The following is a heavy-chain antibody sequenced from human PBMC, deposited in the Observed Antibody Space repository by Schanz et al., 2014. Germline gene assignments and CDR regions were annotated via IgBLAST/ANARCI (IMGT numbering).Heavy chain of an antibody. CDR1: GFTVSNNY. CDR2: IFSGGST. CDR3: ARERSASYFHYGMDV. J-gene: IGHJ6*02. V-gene: IGHV3-66*01. D-gene: IGHD3-3*01. Sequence: EVQLVESGGGLVQPGGSLRLSCAASGFTVSNNYMSWVRQAPGKGLEWVSVIFSGGSTYYADSVQGRFTISRDISKNTLFLQMNSLRAEDTAVYYCARERSASYFHYGMDVWGQGTSVTVSS.